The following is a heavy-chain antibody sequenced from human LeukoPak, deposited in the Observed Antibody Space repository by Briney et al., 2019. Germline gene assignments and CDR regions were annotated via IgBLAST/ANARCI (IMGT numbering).Heavy chain of an antibody. CDR3: ARVYCSGGRCYDSGGDY. CDR1: GYIFTNYY. Sequence: GASVKVSCKASGYIFTNYYMHWVRQAPGQGLEWVGIINPSGGSTSYARKFQGRVTVTRDTSTSTVYMELRSLRSEDTAVYYCARVYCSGGRCYDSGGDYWGQGTLVTVSS. CDR2: INPSGGST. J-gene: IGHJ4*02. V-gene: IGHV1-46*01. D-gene: IGHD2-15*01.